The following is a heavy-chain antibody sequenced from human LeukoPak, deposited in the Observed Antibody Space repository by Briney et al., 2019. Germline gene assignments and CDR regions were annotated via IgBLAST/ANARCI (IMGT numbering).Heavy chain of an antibody. J-gene: IGHJ4*02. CDR2: ITPNSGGT. V-gene: IGHV1-2*06. D-gene: IGHD3-22*01. CDR1: GYTFTTYY. Sequence: GASVKVSCKASGYTFTTYYIHWVRQAPGQGLEWMGRITPNSGGTNYAQKFQGRVTMTRDTSISTAYMELSRLSSDDTAVYYCAREIDTSGHYYSGIGDYWGQGTLVTVSS. CDR3: AREIDTSGHYYSGIGDY.